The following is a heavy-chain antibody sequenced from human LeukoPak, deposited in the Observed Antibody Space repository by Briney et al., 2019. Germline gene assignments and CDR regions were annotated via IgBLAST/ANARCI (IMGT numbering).Heavy chain of an antibody. Sequence: TGGSLRLSCAASGFIFSNAWMNWVRQAPGKGLEWVGRILSKTSGGTTDYATPVKGRFTISRDDSKNMLYLHMNSLQIEDTAVYYCADYYASGSYPPWGQGTLVTVSS. J-gene: IGHJ5*02. V-gene: IGHV3-15*07. CDR1: GFIFSNAW. CDR3: ADYYASGSYPP. CDR2: ILSKTSGGTT. D-gene: IGHD3-10*01.